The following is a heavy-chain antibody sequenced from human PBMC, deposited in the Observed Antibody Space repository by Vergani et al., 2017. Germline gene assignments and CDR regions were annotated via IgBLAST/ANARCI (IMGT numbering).Heavy chain of an antibody. CDR3: AKHFRGWGIDY. CDR2: IQFDGSNQ. CDR1: GFTLSNYD. D-gene: IGHD3-16*01. Sequence: QVQLVESGGGVVQRGGSLRLSCATSGFTLSNYDMQWIPQGPGKGLGFVAFIQFDGSNQYYADSVKGRFTLSRDFSKNTLYLQMNSLRTDDTATYYCAKHFRGWGIDYWGQGTQVIVSS. V-gene: IGHV3-30*02. J-gene: IGHJ4*02.